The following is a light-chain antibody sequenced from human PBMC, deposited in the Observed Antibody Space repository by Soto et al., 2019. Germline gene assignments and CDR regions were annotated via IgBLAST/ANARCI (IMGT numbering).Light chain of an antibody. CDR3: QQYDSFPWT. CDR1: QDISKW. CDR2: DAS. J-gene: IGKJ1*01. V-gene: IGKV1-5*01. Sequence: DIQMTQSPSTLSASVGDRVAITCRASQDISKWLAWYQQKPWKPPKLLIYDASGLDSGVPSRFSGSGYGTEFTLAFSGLQPEDFATFYCQQYDSFPWTFGLGTNVDIK.